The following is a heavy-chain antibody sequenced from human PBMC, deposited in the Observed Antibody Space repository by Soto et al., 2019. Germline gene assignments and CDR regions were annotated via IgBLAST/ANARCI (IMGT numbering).Heavy chain of an antibody. CDR1: GFTFSSYA. J-gene: IGHJ6*02. Sequence: QVQLVESGGGVVQPGRSLRLSCAASGFTFSSYAMHWVRQAPGKGLEWVAVISYDGSNKYYADSVKGRFTISRDNSKNTLYRQMNSLRAEDTAVYYCARDWWFYYYGMDVWGQGTTVTVSS. V-gene: IGHV3-30-3*01. CDR2: ISYDGSNK. D-gene: IGHD2-15*01. CDR3: ARDWWFYYYGMDV.